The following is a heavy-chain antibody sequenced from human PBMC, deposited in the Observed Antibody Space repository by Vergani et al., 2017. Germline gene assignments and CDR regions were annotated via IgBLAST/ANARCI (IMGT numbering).Heavy chain of an antibody. Sequence: QVQLVESGGGVVQPGGSLRLSCAASGFTFSSYGMHWVRQAPGKGPEWVAIIRYDGSNTYYADSVKGRFTISRDNSKNTLYLQMNSLRAEDTAMYYCAKGSRYYDTGGYFDYWGQGTRVTVS. D-gene: IGHD3-22*01. CDR1: GFTFSSYG. CDR3: AKGSRYYDTGGYFDY. J-gene: IGHJ4*02. CDR2: IRYDGSNT. V-gene: IGHV3-30*02.